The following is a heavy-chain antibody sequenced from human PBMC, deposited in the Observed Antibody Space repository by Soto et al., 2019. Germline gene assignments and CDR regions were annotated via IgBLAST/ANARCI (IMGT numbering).Heavy chain of an antibody. Sequence: PSETLSLTCTVSGGSISSYYWSWIRQPPGKGLEWIGYIYYSGSTNYNPSLKSRVTISVDTSKNQFSLELSSVTAADTAVYYCALGRIAATGTVDFQYWGQGTLVTVSS. CDR2: IYYSGST. D-gene: IGHD6-13*01. J-gene: IGHJ1*01. CDR3: ALGRIAATGTVDFQY. V-gene: IGHV4-59*01. CDR1: GGSISSYY.